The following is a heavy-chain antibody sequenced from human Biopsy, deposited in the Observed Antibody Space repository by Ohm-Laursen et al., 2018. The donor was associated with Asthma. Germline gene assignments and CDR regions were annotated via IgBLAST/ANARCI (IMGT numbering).Heavy chain of an antibody. V-gene: IGHV1-18*04. Sequence: ASVKVSCNASGYTFTSYGISWVRQAPGQGLEWMGWISAYNGNTNYAQKLQGRVTMTTNTSTSTAYMELRSLRSDDTAVYYCARAGALIVGATMGYWGQGTLVAVSS. CDR2: ISAYNGNT. CDR1: GYTFTSYG. D-gene: IGHD1-26*01. CDR3: ARAGALIVGATMGY. J-gene: IGHJ4*02.